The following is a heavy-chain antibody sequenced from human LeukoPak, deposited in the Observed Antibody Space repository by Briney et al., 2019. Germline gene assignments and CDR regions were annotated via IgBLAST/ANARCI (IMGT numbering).Heavy chain of an antibody. CDR1: GFTFSSHG. J-gene: IGHJ4*02. D-gene: IGHD3-10*01. CDR2: VSFEGSNK. Sequence: GRSLRLSCAASGFTFSSHGMHWVRQAPGKGLEWVAVVSFEGSNKYYADSVKGRFTISRDNSKNTLSLQMNSLRAEDTAVYYCAKDMGYYYGSGSYPPENDYWGQGTLVTVSS. CDR3: AKDMGYYYGSGSYPPENDY. V-gene: IGHV3-30*18.